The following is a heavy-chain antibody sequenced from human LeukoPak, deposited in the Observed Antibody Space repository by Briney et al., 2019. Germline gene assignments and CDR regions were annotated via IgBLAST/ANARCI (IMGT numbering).Heavy chain of an antibody. V-gene: IGHV1-18*01. J-gene: IGHJ5*02. Sequence: ASEKISCKASVYTFSSYGICWGRQALGDGREWVGWISAYNGDTNYAQKLQGRVTMTTDTPTRTPYTWLRSLRSDDTAVYYCARDRCMPRCSWFDPWGQGTLVTVSS. CDR2: ISAYNGDT. CDR1: VYTFSSYG. D-gene: IGHD2-8*01. CDR3: ARDRCMPRCSWFDP.